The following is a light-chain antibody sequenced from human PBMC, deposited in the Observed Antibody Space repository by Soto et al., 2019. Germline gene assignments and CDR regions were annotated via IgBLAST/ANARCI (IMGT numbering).Light chain of an antibody. CDR3: QQYNNWPPIT. CDR2: YAS. J-gene: IGKJ5*01. Sequence: EILMTQSPATLSVSPGERATLSCRASQSVRNNLAWYQQKPGQAPRLLIYYASTRAPGVPARFSGSGSGTEFTLTISSLQSEDSALYYCQQYNNWPPITFGQGTRLEIK. V-gene: IGKV3-15*01. CDR1: QSVRNN.